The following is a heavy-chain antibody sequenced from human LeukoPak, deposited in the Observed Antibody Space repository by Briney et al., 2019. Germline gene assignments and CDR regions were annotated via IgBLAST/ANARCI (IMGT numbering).Heavy chain of an antibody. CDR1: GFTFSSYS. Sequence: GGALSLSFAASGFTFSSYSMNWVRPAPGKGLEWGSSISSSSSYIYYADSVKGRFTISRDNAKNSLYLQMNSLRAEDTAVYYCARVPKYSSSWYVGYWGQGTLVTVSS. J-gene: IGHJ4*02. CDR3: ARVPKYSSSWYVGY. V-gene: IGHV3-21*01. D-gene: IGHD6-13*01. CDR2: ISSSSSYI.